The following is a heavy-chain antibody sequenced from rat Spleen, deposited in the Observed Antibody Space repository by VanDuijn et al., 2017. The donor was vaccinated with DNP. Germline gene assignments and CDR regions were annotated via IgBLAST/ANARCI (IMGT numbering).Heavy chain of an antibody. J-gene: IGHJ2*01. CDR1: GFIFSNYW. CDR2: ISNTGDNT. V-gene: IGHV5-31*01. CDR3: ARQRYRFFDD. D-gene: IGHD1-5*01. Sequence: EVQLVESGGGPVQPGRSLKLSCVASGFIFSNYWMTWIRQAPGKGLEWVASISNTGDNTYYPDSVKGRFSLSIDNSKITLYLKMDSLRSEDTATDNCARQRYRFFDDWGQGVMVTVSS.